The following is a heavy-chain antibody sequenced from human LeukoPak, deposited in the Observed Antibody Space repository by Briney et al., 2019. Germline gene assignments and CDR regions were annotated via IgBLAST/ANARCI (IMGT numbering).Heavy chain of an antibody. V-gene: IGHV3-74*01. CDR1: GFTFRVDA. CDR2: INSDASST. Sequence: PGGSLRLSCVGSGFTFRVDAMGWVRQAPGKGLVWVSRINSDASSTSYADSVKGRFTISRDNAKNTLYLQMNSLRAEDTAVYYCARATLGFDPWGQGTLVTVFS. D-gene: IGHD2/OR15-2a*01. CDR3: ARATLGFDP. J-gene: IGHJ5*02.